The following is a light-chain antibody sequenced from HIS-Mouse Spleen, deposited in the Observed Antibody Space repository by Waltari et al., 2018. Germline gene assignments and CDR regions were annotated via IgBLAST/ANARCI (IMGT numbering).Light chain of an antibody. J-gene: IGLJ3*02. CDR1: RHDVGGYND. CDR2: DVS. CDR3: CSYAGSYTLV. Sequence: QSALTQPRSVSGSPAQSVTLSPSGPRHDVGGYNDLSCYQQHPGTSPKLMIYDVSKRPSGVPDRFSGSKSGKAASLTISGLQAEDEADYYCCSYAGSYTLVFGGGTKLTVL. V-gene: IGLV2-11*01.